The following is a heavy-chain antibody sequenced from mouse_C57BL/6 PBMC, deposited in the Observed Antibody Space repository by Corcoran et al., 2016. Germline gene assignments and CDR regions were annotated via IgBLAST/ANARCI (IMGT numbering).Heavy chain of an antibody. Sequence: EVQLQQSGPELVKPGASVKISCKASGYTFTDYYMNWVKQSHGKSLEWIGDINPNNGGTSYNQKFKGKATLTVDKSSSTADMELRSLTSEESAVYYCARHYGSDYWGQGTTLTVSS. V-gene: IGHV1-26*01. CDR1: GYTFTDYY. CDR3: ARHYGSDY. J-gene: IGHJ2*01. CDR2: INPNNGGT. D-gene: IGHD1-1*01.